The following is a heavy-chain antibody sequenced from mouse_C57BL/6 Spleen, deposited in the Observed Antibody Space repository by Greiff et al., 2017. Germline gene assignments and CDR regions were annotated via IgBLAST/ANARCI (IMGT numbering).Heavy chain of an antibody. J-gene: IGHJ2*01. V-gene: IGHV1-52*01. CDR1: GYTFTSYW. D-gene: IGHD1-1*01. Sequence: QVQLQQPGAELVRPGSSVKLSCKASGYTFTSYWMHWVKQRPIQGLEWIGNIDPSDSETHYNQKFKDKATLTVDKSSSTAYMQLSSLTSEDSAVYYCARAGSSSYGYWGQGTTLTVSS. CDR3: ARAGSSSYGY. CDR2: IDPSDSET.